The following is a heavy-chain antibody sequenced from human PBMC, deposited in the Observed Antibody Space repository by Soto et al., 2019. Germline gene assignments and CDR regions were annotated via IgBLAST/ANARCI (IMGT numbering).Heavy chain of an antibody. CDR1: GFTFSSYA. V-gene: IGHV3-23*01. J-gene: IGHJ3*02. CDR2: ISGSGGST. Sequence: GGSLRLSCAASGFTFSSYAMSWVRQAPGKGLEWVSAISGSGGSTYYADSVKGRFTISRDNSKNTLYLQMNSLRAEDTAVYYCAKDSRPVRCSSTSCYTDAFDIWGQGTMVTVSS. CDR3: AKDSRPVRCSSTSCYTDAFDI. D-gene: IGHD2-2*02.